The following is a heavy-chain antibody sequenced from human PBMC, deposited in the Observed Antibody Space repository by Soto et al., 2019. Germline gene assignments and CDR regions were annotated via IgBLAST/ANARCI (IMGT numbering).Heavy chain of an antibody. J-gene: IGHJ4*02. Sequence: SQTLALPCGISGDSVSSNSAAWNLIRQSPSRGLEWLGRTYYRSKWYNDYAVSVKSRITINPDTSKNQFSLQLNSVTPEDTAVYYCARDKGSIVGATMFDYWGQGTLVTVSS. D-gene: IGHD1-26*01. CDR2: TYYRSKWYN. CDR3: ARDKGSIVGATMFDY. V-gene: IGHV6-1*01. CDR1: GDSVSSNSAA.